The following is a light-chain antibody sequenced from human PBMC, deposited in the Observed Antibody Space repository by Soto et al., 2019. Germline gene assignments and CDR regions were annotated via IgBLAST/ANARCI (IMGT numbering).Light chain of an antibody. CDR3: AAWDDSLNYV. CDR1: SSNIGTNT. Sequence: QSVLTQPPSASGTPGQRVTISCSGSSSNIGTNTVNWYQQLPGTAPKVLIYSNDRRPSGVPDRFSGSKSGTSGSLAISGLQSEDEADYYCAAWDDSLNYVFGTGTKVTVL. CDR2: SND. V-gene: IGLV1-44*01. J-gene: IGLJ1*01.